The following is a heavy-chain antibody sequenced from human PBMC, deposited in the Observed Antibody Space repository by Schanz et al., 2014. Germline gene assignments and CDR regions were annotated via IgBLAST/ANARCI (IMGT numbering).Heavy chain of an antibody. Sequence: QLQLQESGPGLVKPSETLSLTCTVSGASISGSSDYWGWIRQSPGKGLEWIGNIYYTGTTYYNPSLKSRFPLPVDPSKTQVPLKLTSVTAADTAVFYCARRDNYLSAFDIWGQGTMVTVSS. CDR1: GASISGSSDY. J-gene: IGHJ3*02. CDR3: ARRDNYLSAFDI. V-gene: IGHV4-39*01. D-gene: IGHD4-4*01. CDR2: IYYTGTT.